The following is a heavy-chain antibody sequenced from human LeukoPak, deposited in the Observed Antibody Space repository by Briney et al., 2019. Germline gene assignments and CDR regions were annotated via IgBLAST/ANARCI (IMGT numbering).Heavy chain of an antibody. CDR3: ARVLLEYSSGQIRGEN. J-gene: IGHJ4*02. D-gene: IGHD6-19*01. Sequence: GASVKVSCKASGYTFTSYYMHWVRQAPGQGLEWMGIINPSGGSTSYAQKFQGRVTMTRDMSTSTVYMELSSLRSEDTAVYYCARVLLEYSSGQIRGENWGQGTLVTVSS. V-gene: IGHV1-46*01. CDR2: INPSGGST. CDR1: GYTFTSYY.